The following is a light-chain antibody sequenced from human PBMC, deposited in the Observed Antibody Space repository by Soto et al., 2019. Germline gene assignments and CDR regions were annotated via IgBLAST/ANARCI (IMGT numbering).Light chain of an antibody. CDR2: GAS. V-gene: IGKV3-15*01. CDR1: QSVSNY. J-gene: IGKJ4*01. CDR3: QQSYLPPLT. Sequence: EVVMTQSPATLSVSPGERATLSCRASQSVSNYLAWYQQKPGQAPRLLISGASTRATGIPARFSGSGSGTDFTLTISSLQPEDFATYFCQQSYLPPLTFGGGTKVDI.